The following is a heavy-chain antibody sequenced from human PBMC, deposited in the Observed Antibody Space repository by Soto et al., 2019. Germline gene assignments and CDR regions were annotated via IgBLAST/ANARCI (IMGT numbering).Heavy chain of an antibody. CDR3: AREHEFGGNSDAFDI. V-gene: IGHV1-69*14. Sequence: QVQLVQSGAEVKKPGSSVKVSCKASGGTFSTSSINWLRQAPGQRPEWMGNILPIFGTADYAQKFRDRVTITADKSTNTAYMELRSLFSEDAAVYYCAREHEFGGNSDAFDIWGQGTVVTVSS. CDR1: GGTFSTSS. CDR2: ILPIFGTA. D-gene: IGHD3-10*01. J-gene: IGHJ3*02.